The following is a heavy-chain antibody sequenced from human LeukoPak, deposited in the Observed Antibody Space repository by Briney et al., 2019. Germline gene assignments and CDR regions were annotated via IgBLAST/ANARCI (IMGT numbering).Heavy chain of an antibody. D-gene: IGHD6-19*01. CDR2: INPSGGST. V-gene: IGHV1-46*03. CDR3: ARGYDVAVAGRYFDY. J-gene: IGHJ4*02. Sequence: ASVKVSCKASGYTFTSYYMHWVRQAPGQGLDWMGIINPSGGSTSYAQKFQGRVTMTRDTSTSTVYMELSSLRSEDTSVYCCARGYDVAVAGRYFDYWGQGTLVTVSS. CDR1: GYTFTSYY.